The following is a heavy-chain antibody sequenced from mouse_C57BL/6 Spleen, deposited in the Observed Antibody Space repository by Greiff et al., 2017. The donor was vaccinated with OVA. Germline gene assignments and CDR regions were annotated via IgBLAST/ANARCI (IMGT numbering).Heavy chain of an antibody. Sequence: EVKLVESGGGLVQPGESLKLSCESNEYEFPSHDMSWVRKTPEKRLELVAAINSDGGSTYYPDTMERRFIISRDNTKKTLYLQMSRLRSEDTALYYCARYYSNYVLYWYFDVWGTGTTVTVSS. CDR2: INSDGGST. J-gene: IGHJ1*03. CDR1: EYEFPSHD. CDR3: ARYYSNYVLYWYFDV. D-gene: IGHD2-5*01. V-gene: IGHV5-2*01.